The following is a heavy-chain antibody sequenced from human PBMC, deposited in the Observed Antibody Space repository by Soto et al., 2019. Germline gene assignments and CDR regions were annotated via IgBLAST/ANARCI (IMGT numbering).Heavy chain of an antibody. CDR3: ARQIVATIVTDY. V-gene: IGHV1-46*01. CDR2: LNPSAGST. Sequence: ASVKVSCKASGYTFTSYYMHWVRPAPGQGLEWMGILNPSAGSTSYAQKFQGRVTMTRDPSTSTVYMELSSLRSEDTAVYYCARQIVATIVTDYWGQGTLVTVSS. CDR1: GYTFTSYY. J-gene: IGHJ4*02. D-gene: IGHD5-12*01.